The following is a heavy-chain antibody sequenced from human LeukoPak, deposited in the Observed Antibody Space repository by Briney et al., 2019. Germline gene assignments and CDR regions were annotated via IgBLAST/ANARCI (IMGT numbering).Heavy chain of an antibody. CDR2: INHSGST. D-gene: IGHD7-27*01. V-gene: IGHV4-34*01. CDR1: GGSFSGYY. J-gene: IGHJ4*02. CDR3: ARGGLGVFDY. Sequence: PSETLSLTCAVYGGSFSGYYWGWIRQPPGKGLEWIGEINHSGSTNYNPSLKSRVTISVDTSKNQFSLKLSSVTAADTAVYYCARGGLGVFDYWGQGTLVTVSS.